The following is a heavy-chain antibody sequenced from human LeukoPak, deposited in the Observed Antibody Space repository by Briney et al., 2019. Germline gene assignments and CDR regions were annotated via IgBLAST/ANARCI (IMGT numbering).Heavy chain of an antibody. V-gene: IGHV1-24*01. CDR1: GYTLTELS. CDR2: FDPEDGET. D-gene: IGHD2-21*01. Sequence: GASVKVSCKVSGYTLTELSMHWVRQAPGKGLEWMGGFDPEDGETIYAQKFQGRVTMTVDTSTDTAYMELSSLRSEDTAVYYCARDLRSCSGGECYEYKWFDPWGQGTLVTVSS. J-gene: IGHJ5*02. CDR3: ARDLRSCSGGECYEYKWFDP.